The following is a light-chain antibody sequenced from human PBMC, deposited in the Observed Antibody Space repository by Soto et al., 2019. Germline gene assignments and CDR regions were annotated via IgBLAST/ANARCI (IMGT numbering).Light chain of an antibody. CDR3: QQYGESPIT. CDR1: QSVDIN. CDR2: GAS. Sequence: EIVLTQSPATLSVSPGDRVTLSCRASQSVDINLAWYQQRSGQAPRLLVCGASTRATSIPDRFSGSGSGTDFTLTISRQEPEDFAVYDCQQYGESPITFGQGTRLEN. V-gene: IGKV3-20*01. J-gene: IGKJ5*01.